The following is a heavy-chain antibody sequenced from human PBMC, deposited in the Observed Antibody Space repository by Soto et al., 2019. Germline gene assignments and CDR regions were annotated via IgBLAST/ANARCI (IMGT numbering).Heavy chain of an antibody. CDR3: ARVGRYSSIRQQLVRYYYYGMDV. V-gene: IGHV3-7*03. CDR2: INQDGSEK. Sequence: GSLRLSCAASGFTVSNYWMSWVRRAPGKGLEWVADINQDGSEKYYVDSVKGRFTISRDNSKSTLYLQMNSLRAADTAVYYCARVGRYSSIRQQLVRYYYYGMDVWGQGTTVTVSS. CDR1: GFTVSNYW. J-gene: IGHJ6*02. D-gene: IGHD6-13*01.